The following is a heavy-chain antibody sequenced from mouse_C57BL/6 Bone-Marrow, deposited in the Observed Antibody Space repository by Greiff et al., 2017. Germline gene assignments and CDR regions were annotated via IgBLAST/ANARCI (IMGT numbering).Heavy chain of an antibody. CDR3: ARYGKRYFDV. J-gene: IGHJ1*03. Sequence: EVQGVESGGDLVKPGGSLKLSCAASGFTFSSYGMSWVRQTPDKRLEWVATISSGGSYTYYPDSVKGRFTISRDNAKNTLYLQMSSLKSEDTAMYYCARYGKRYFDVWGTGTTVTVSS. D-gene: IGHD2-10*02. CDR2: ISSGGSYT. V-gene: IGHV5-6*01. CDR1: GFTFSSYG.